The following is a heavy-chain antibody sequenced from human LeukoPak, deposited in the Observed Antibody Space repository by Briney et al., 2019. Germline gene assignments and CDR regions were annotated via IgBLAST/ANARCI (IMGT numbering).Heavy chain of an antibody. CDR2: IKEDESEK. Sequence: GGSQRLSCAASGFTFTSYWMGWVRQAPGNGPEWVANIKEDESEKNYVDSVKGRFTISRDSAKNELYLQMNSLRAEDTAVYYCARVASGSSYRPFDCWGQGTLVTVSS. CDR1: GFTFTSYW. CDR3: ARVASGSSYRPFDC. D-gene: IGHD3-10*01. J-gene: IGHJ4*02. V-gene: IGHV3-7*01.